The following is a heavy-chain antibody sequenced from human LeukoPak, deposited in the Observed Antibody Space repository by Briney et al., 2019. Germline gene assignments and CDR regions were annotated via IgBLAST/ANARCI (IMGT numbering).Heavy chain of an antibody. V-gene: IGHV3-23*01. CDR1: GFTISNYY. J-gene: IGHJ5*02. Sequence: PGGSLRLSCEASGFTISNYYMTWVRQAPGKGLEWVSGISAGADYTYYADSVKGRFTISRDDAKNTLYLQMNSLRAEDTAVYYCVRGGASTWSWGQGTLVTVSS. CDR2: ISAGADYT. CDR3: VRGGASTWS. D-gene: IGHD2-15*01.